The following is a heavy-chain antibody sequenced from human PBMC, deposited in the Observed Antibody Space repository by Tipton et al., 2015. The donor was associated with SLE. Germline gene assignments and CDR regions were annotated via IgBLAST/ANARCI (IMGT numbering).Heavy chain of an antibody. V-gene: IGHV4-61*02. CDR3: ARDPLAVGDGESLDL. CDR1: GGSISSGSYY. Sequence: LRLSCTVSGGSISSGSYYWSWIRQPAGKGLEWIGRICASGATNYNPSFKSRLTISIDTSKNYFSLNLSSVTAADTAVYFCARDPLAVGDGESLDLWGRGTLVTVSS. CDR2: ICASGAT. J-gene: IGHJ2*01. D-gene: IGHD1-26*01.